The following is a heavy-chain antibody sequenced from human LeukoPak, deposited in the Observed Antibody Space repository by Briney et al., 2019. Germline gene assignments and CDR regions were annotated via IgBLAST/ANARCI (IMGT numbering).Heavy chain of an antibody. V-gene: IGHV3-30*02. CDR1: GFTFSDYA. CDR3: AKSQWRGTSYYMDV. J-gene: IGHJ6*03. Sequence: GGSLRLSCAASGFTFSDYAMSWVRQAPGKGLEWVAFTRYDETLKYYAGSVRGRFTISRDNSKNTLYLQMNSLRAEDTAVYYCAKSQWRGTSYYMDVWGKGTTVTVSS. D-gene: IGHD3-3*01. CDR2: TRYDETLK.